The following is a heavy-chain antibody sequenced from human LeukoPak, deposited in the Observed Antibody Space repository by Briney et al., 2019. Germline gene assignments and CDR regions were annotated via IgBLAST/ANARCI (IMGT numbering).Heavy chain of an antibody. CDR3: ARGGKGLGFDP. V-gene: IGHV3-13*01. CDR1: GFTLSSYD. J-gene: IGHJ5*02. D-gene: IGHD6-25*01. Sequence: GGSLRLSCAASGFTLSSYDMHWVRHAPGKGLEWVSSIGTDGDTYYLGSVKGRFTISRESAKNSVYLQMNSLRAGDTAVYYCARGGKGLGFDPWGQGTLVTVSS. CDR2: IGTDGDT.